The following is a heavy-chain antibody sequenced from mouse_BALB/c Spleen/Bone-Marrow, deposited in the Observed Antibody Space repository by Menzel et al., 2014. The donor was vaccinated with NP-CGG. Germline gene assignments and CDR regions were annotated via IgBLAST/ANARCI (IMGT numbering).Heavy chain of an antibody. J-gene: IGHJ2*01. CDR3: ARHITTVVADY. CDR1: GFTFSSYA. CDR2: ISSGGSYT. V-gene: IGHV5-9-3*01. Sequence: EVQVVESGGGLVKPGGSLKLSCAASGFTFSSYAMSWVRQTPEKRLEWVATISSGGSYTYYPDSVKGRFTISRDNDKNTLYLQMSSLRSEETAMYYCARHITTVVADYWGQGTTLTVSS. D-gene: IGHD1-1*01.